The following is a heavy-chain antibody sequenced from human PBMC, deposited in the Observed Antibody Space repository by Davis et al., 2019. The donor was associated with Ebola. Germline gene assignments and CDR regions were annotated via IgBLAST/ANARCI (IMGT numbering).Heavy chain of an antibody. CDR2: IKEDGRVK. CDR1: GFTFSNYW. J-gene: IGHJ4*02. V-gene: IGHV3-7*03. D-gene: IGHD6-19*01. Sequence: GESLKISCAASGFTFSNYWMAWGRQAPGKGLEWVAHIKEDGRVKDYVDPVKGRFTISRDNAKKSVYLQMNSLRVEDTAVYYCVRDGWGSLFDYWGQGTLVTVSS. CDR3: VRDGWGSLFDY.